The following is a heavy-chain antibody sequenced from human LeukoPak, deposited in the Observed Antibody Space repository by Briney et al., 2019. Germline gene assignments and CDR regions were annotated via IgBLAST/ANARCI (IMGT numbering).Heavy chain of an antibody. J-gene: IGHJ4*02. CDR3: ARHPPRDGSAFDY. CDR2: MYYSGTT. Sequence: SETLSLTCTVSGGTISSGSYYWGWIRQPPGKGLGWIASMYYSGTTFYSPSLKSRVTISVDTSKNQLSLKLGSVTAADTAVYYCARHPPRDGSAFDYWGQGTLVTVSS. V-gene: IGHV4-39*01. CDR1: GGTISSGSYY.